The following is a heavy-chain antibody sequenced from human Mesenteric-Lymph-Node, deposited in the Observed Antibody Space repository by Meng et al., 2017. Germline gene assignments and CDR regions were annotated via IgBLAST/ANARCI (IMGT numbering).Heavy chain of an antibody. CDR2: IYYSGST. V-gene: IGHV4-30-4*01. J-gene: IGHJ4*02. CDR3: ARGPTTYFDY. CDR1: GGSISSGDSY. D-gene: IGHD4-17*01. Sequence: HVQLQELGPGLLKPSQPLSLTCSVSGGSISSGDSYWSWIRQPPGKGLEWIGYIYYSGSTYYNPSLKSRVTISVDTSKNQFSLKLSSVTAADTAVYYCARGPTTYFDYWGQGTLVTVSS.